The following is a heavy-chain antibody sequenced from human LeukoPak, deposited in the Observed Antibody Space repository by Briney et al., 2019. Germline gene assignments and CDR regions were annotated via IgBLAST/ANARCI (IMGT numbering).Heavy chain of an antibody. J-gene: IGHJ4*02. CDR2: ISGSGGST. CDR1: GFTFSSYG. Sequence: GGTLRLSCAASGFTFSSYGMSWVRQAPGKGLEWVSAISGSGGSTYYADSVKGRFTISRDNSKNTLYLQMNSLRAEDTAVYYCANLVGAAAGTIYDYWGQGTLVTVSS. D-gene: IGHD6-13*01. CDR3: ANLVGAAAGTIYDY. V-gene: IGHV3-23*01.